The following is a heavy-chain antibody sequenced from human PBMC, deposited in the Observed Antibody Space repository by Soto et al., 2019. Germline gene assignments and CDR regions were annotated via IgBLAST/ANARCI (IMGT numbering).Heavy chain of an antibody. Sequence: QVQLVQSGAEVKKPGSSVKVSCKASGGTFSSYAISWLRQAPGQGLEWMGGIIPIFGTANYAQKFQGRVTITADESTSTAYMELSSRRSEDTAVYYCARGDDYDSSGYQFGGDYWGQGTLVTVSS. CDR3: ARGDDYDSSGYQFGGDY. D-gene: IGHD3-22*01. V-gene: IGHV1-69*12. J-gene: IGHJ4*02. CDR2: IIPIFGTA. CDR1: GGTFSSYA.